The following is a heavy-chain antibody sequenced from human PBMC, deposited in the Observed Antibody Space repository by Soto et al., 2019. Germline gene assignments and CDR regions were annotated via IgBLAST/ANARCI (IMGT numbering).Heavy chain of an antibody. Sequence: QVQLVQSGAEVKKPGSSVMVSCKASGGTFSSGYEISWVRQAPGQGLEWMAGIIPIFDTANYAQNFQGRLTITADESTTTAYMELSSLTSDDTAVYYCARGMATVYYFDYWGQGTLVTVSS. CDR1: GGTFSSGYE. CDR2: IIPIFDTA. J-gene: IGHJ4*02. V-gene: IGHV1-69*01. D-gene: IGHD4-4*01. CDR3: ARGMATVYYFDY.